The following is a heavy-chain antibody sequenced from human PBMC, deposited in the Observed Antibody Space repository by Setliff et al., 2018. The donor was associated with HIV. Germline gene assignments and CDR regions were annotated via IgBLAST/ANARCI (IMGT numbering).Heavy chain of an antibody. V-gene: IGHV3-30*02. D-gene: IGHD2-21*01. J-gene: IGHJ4*02. CDR1: GFTFSDYG. CDR2: IYYDANNQ. CDR3: AKGCGGAGFCYYADY. Sequence: GGSLRLSCAASGFTFSDYGMHWVRQAPGKGLEWVAFIYYDANNQYYADSVKGRFTISRDNSKNTLYLEMSSLRAEDTATYYCAKGCGGAGFCYYADYWGQGTVVTVSS.